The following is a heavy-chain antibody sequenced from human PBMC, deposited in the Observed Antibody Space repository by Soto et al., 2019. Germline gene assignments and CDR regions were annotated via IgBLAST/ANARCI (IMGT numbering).Heavy chain of an antibody. CDR3: ESHIGRWDAFDI. J-gene: IGHJ3*02. CDR2: IYYSGST. Sequence: SETLSLTCTVSGGSISSSSYYWGWIRQPPGKGLEWIGSIYYSGSTYYNPSLKSRVTISVDTSKNQFSLKLSSVTAADTAVYYCESHIGRWDAFDIWGQGTMVTVSS. D-gene: IGHD1-26*01. V-gene: IGHV4-39*01. CDR1: GGSISSSSYY.